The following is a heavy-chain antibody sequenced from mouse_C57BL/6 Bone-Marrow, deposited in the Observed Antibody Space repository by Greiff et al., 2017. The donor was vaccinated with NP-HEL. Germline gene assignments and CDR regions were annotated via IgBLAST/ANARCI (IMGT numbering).Heavy chain of an antibody. V-gene: IGHV7-3*01. CDR1: GFTFTDYY. CDR2: IRNKANGYTT. J-gene: IGHJ1*03. CDR3: AISLYGNYYYWYFDV. Sequence: EVQLVESGGALVQPGGSLSLSCAASGFTFTDYYMSWVRQPPGKALEWLGFIRNKANGYTTEYSVSVKGRFTISRDNSQSILYLQMNALRADDSATYYCAISLYGNYYYWYFDVWGTGTTVTVSS. D-gene: IGHD2-1*01.